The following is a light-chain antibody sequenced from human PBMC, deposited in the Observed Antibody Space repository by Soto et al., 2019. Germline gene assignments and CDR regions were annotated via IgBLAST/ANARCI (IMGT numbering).Light chain of an antibody. CDR1: SSDVGGYNY. J-gene: IGLJ1*01. CDR3: CSYAGSYTLVYV. V-gene: IGLV2-11*01. CDR2: DVS. Sequence: QSALTQPRSVSGSPGQSVTISCTGTSSDVGGYNYVSWYQQHPGKAPKLMIYDVSKRPSGVPDRFSGSKSGNTASLTISGLQADDEADYYCCSYAGSYTLVYVFGTGTKVTVL.